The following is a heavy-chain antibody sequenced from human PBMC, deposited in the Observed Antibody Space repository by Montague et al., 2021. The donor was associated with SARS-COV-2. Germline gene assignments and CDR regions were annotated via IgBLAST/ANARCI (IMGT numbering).Heavy chain of an antibody. V-gene: IGHV4-39*01. Sequence: SETLSLTCTVSGGSISSSDYYWGWIRQPPGKELEWIGSIYYTGRTYYKPSLKSRVTMSVDTSENQFSLKLTSVTVADTALYYCARHGGVNELDPWGQGTLVSVSS. D-gene: IGHD3-3*01. CDR1: GGSISSSDYY. CDR3: ARHGGVNELDP. J-gene: IGHJ5*02. CDR2: IYYTGRT.